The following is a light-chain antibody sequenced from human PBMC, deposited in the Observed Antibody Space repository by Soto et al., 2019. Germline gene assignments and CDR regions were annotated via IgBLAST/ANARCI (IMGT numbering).Light chain of an antibody. CDR1: QSVSSN. J-gene: IGKJ1*01. CDR3: HHYGSSPET. V-gene: IGKV3-20*01. CDR2: GAS. Sequence: EIVMTQSPATLSVSPGERATLSCRASQSVSSNLAWHQQKPGQAPRLLVYGASSRATGIPDRFSGSGSGTDFTLTISGLEPEDFAVYYCHHYGSSPETFGQGTKVDIK.